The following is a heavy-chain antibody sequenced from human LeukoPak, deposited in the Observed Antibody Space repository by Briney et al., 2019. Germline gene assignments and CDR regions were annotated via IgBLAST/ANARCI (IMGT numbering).Heavy chain of an antibody. V-gene: IGHV3-23*01. CDR1: GFTFSSYA. D-gene: IGHD3-10*01. CDR2: ISGSGGST. Sequence: GGSLRLSCAASGFTFSSYAMSWVRQAPGKGLEWVSAISGSGGSTYYADSVKGRFTISRDNSKNTLYLQMNSLRAEDTAVYYCAKDWLENYYGSGDWFDPWGQGTLVTVSS. CDR3: AKDWLENYYGSGDWFDP. J-gene: IGHJ5*02.